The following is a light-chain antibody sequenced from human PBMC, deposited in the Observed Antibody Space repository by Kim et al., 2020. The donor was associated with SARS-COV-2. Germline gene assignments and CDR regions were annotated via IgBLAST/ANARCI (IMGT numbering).Light chain of an antibody. J-gene: IGLJ1*01. V-gene: IGLV1-44*01. CDR2: NND. CDR3: AAWDDSLNAYV. CDR1: SSNIGSNA. Sequence: GRSVRISCSGSSSNIGSNAVNCYQHLPGTAPKVLMYNNDQLPSGVPDRFSGSKSGTSASLAICGLQSEDVADYYCAAWDDSLNAYVFATGTKVTVL.